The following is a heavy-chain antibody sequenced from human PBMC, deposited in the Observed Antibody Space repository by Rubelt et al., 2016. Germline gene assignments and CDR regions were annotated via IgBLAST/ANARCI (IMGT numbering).Heavy chain of an antibody. J-gene: IGHJ6*02. Sequence: QVQLQQWGAGLLKPSETLSLTCAVYGGSFSGYYWSWIRQPPGKGLEWIGEINHSGSTNYNPSLKSRGTMSVDRSKYQFSLKLISVTAADTAVYYCARGSGYDSSGYPRLDDMDVWGQGTTVTVSS. CDR1: GGSFSGYY. V-gene: IGHV4-34*01. D-gene: IGHD3-22*01. CDR3: ARGSGYDSSGYPRLDDMDV. CDR2: INHSGST.